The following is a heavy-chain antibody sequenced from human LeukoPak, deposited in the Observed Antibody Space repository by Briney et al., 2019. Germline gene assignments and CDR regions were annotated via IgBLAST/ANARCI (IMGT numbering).Heavy chain of an antibody. V-gene: IGHV3-48*02. CDR2: ISSSSSTI. CDR3: ARGLRVLLWFGEENFDY. D-gene: IGHD3-10*01. J-gene: IGHJ4*02. CDR1: GFTFSSYS. Sequence: GGSLRLSCAASGFTFSSYSMNWVRQAPGKGLEWVSYISSSSSTIYYADSVKGRFTISRDNAKNSLYLQMNSLRDEDTAVYYCARGLRVLLWFGEENFDYWGQGTLVTVSS.